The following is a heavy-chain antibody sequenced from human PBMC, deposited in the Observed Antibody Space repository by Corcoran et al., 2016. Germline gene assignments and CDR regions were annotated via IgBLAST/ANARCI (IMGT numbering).Heavy chain of an antibody. CDR2: IYPGDSDT. J-gene: IGHJ4*02. CDR3: ARGAFARYCSGGSCYSVDY. V-gene: IGHV5-51*01. D-gene: IGHD2-15*01. CDR1: GYSFTSYW. Sequence: EVQLVQSGAEVKKPGESLKISCKGSGYSFTSYWIGWVRQMPGKGLEWMGIIYPGDSDTRDSPSFQGQVTISADKSISTAYLQWSSLKASDTAMYYCARGAFARYCSGGSCYSVDYWGQGTLVTVSS.